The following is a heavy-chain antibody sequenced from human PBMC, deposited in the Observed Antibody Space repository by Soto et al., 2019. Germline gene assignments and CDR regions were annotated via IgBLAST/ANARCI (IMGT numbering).Heavy chain of an antibody. J-gene: IGHJ4*02. Sequence: EVQLVESGGGLVQPGGSLRLSCAASGFTFSNYWMHWVRQAPGKGLVWVSRINPDGRTTNYADSVKGRVTISRDNAKNTLYLQKNRLKVEDTDVYFCARVSVGAYYLDYWGQGTLVTVSS. CDR2: INPDGRTT. CDR3: ARVSVGAYYLDY. CDR1: GFTFSNYW. D-gene: IGHD1-26*01. V-gene: IGHV3-74*01.